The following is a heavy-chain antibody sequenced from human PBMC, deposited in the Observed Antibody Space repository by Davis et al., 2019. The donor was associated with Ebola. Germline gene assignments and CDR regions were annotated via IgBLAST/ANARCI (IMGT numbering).Heavy chain of an antibody. Sequence: GESLKISCADSAITFSSYAMTWVRQAPGKGLEWVSAISGSGGNTYYADSVKGRFTISRDNTKNTLYLQMNSLRAEDTAVYYCAYLRDYYGSGSPAYWGQGTLVTVSS. D-gene: IGHD3-10*01. CDR1: AITFSSYA. CDR2: ISGSGGNT. V-gene: IGHV3-23*01. J-gene: IGHJ4*02. CDR3: AYLRDYYGSGSPAY.